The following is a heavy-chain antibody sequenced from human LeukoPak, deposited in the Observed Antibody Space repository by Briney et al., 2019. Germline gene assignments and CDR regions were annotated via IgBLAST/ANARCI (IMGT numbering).Heavy chain of an antibody. Sequence: SETLSLTCTVSGGSISSYYWSWIRQPPGKGLEWIGYIYYSGSTNYNPSLRSRVTISVDTSKNQFSLKLSSVTAADTAVYYCARVGGAEVDYWGQGTLVTVSS. CDR1: GGSISSYY. V-gene: IGHV4-59*01. J-gene: IGHJ4*02. D-gene: IGHD1-26*01. CDR2: IYYSGST. CDR3: ARVGGAEVDY.